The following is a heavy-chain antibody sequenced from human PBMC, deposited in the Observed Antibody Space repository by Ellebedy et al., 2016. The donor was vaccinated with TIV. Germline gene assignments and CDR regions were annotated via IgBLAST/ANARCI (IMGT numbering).Heavy chain of an antibody. CDR1: GFTFSSYA. D-gene: IGHD1-26*01. J-gene: IGHJ4*02. V-gene: IGHV3-23*01. CDR3: AKDIVGATSDD. Sequence: GGSLRLSCAASGFTFSSYAMSWVRQAPRQGLEWVSAISGSGGSTYYADSVKGRFTISRDNSKNTLYLQMNSLRAEDTAVYYCAKDIVGATSDDWGQGTLVTVSS. CDR2: ISGSGGST.